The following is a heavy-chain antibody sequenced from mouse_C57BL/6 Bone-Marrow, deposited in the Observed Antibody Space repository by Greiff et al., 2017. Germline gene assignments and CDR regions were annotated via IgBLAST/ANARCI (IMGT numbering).Heavy chain of an antibody. D-gene: IGHD1-1*01. CDR3: ARDYGSSLDY. J-gene: IGHJ2*01. Sequence: VQLQQSVPELVKPGASVKISCQASGYTFTDYYMNWVKPSHGKSLEWIGDINPNNGGTSYNQKFKGKATLTVDKSSSTAYMELRSLTSEDSAVYYCARDYGSSLDYWGQGTTLTVSS. CDR1: GYTFTDYY. V-gene: IGHV1-26*01. CDR2: INPNNGGT.